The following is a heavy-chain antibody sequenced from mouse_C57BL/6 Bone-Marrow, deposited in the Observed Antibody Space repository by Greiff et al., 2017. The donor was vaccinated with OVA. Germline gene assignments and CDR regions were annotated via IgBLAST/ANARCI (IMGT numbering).Heavy chain of an antibody. CDR2: ISDGGSYT. J-gene: IGHJ2*01. D-gene: IGHD1-1*01. V-gene: IGHV5-4*01. Sequence: EVQLVESGGGLVKPGGSLKLSCAASGFTFSSYAMSWVRQTPEKRLEWVATISDGGSYTYYPDNVKGRFTISRDNAKNNLYLQMSHLKSEDTAMYYCARALFITTYYFDYWGQGTTLTVSS. CDR3: ARALFITTYYFDY. CDR1: GFTFSSYA.